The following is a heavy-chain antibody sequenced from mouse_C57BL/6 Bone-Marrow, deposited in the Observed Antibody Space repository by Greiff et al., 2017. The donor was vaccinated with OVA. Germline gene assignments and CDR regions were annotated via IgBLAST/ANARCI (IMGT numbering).Heavy chain of an antibody. CDR3: ARKRRSSLDY. D-gene: IGHD1-1*01. CDR2: IHPNSGST. Sequence: VQLQQPGAELVKPGASVKLSCKASGYTFTSYWMHWVKQRPGQGLEWIGMIHPNSGSTNYNEKFKSKATLTVDKSSSTAYMQRSSLTSEDSAVYYCARKRRSSLDYWGQGTTLTVSS. V-gene: IGHV1-64*01. J-gene: IGHJ2*01. CDR1: GYTFTSYW.